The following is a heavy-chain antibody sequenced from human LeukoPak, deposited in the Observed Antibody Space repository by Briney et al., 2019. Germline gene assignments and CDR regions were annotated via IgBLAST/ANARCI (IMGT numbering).Heavy chain of an antibody. V-gene: IGHV1-2*02. D-gene: IGHD1-26*01. CDR1: GYTFTGYH. J-gene: IGHJ4*02. CDR2: INPDSGGT. Sequence: ASVKVSCKASGYTFTGYHIHWVRQAPGQGLEWMGWINPDSGGTNYAQKFQGRVTMTRDTSISTAYMELSRLRSDDTAVYYCARGHVGATDFDYWGQGTLVTVSS. CDR3: ARGHVGATDFDY.